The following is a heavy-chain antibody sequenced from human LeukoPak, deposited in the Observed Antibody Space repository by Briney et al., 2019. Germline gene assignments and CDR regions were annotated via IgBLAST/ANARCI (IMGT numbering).Heavy chain of an antibody. CDR1: GITFSLHA. CDR2: ITSSGFST. J-gene: IGHJ1*01. D-gene: IGHD6-6*01. CDR3: AASRSGRPQADPQH. V-gene: IGHV3-23*01. Sequence: GGSLRVSCTTSGITFSLHAINWVRQAPGKGLEWVSGITSSGFSTFYGDSVTGWFTISRDNSKDTVYLQMNNLRAEDTARYYCAASRSGRPQADPQHWGQGTLLIVSS.